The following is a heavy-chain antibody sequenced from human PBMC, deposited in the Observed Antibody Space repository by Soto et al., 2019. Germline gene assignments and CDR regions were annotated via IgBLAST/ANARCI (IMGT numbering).Heavy chain of an antibody. CDR3: ASDLVGASDSYGLDV. J-gene: IGHJ6*02. V-gene: IGHV3-21*01. CDR2: IRGFSPYT. Sequence: GGSLRLSCISSGFTFRTYTMNWVRQAPGKGLEWVSGIRGFSPYTFYADSVRGRFIISRDNSKNRLYLQMNSLRAEDTAVYYCASDLVGASDSYGLDVWGQGTPVTVSS. D-gene: IGHD1-26*01. CDR1: GFTFRTYT.